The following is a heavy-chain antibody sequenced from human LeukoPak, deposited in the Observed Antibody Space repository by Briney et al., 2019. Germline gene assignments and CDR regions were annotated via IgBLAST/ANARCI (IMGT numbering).Heavy chain of an antibody. CDR2: IYSGGST. D-gene: IGHD6-19*01. Sequence: PGGSLGLSCAASGFTVSSNYMSWVRQAPGKGLEWVSVIYSGGSTYYADSVKGRFTISRDNSKNTLYLQMNSLRAEDTAVYYCARAESSGWYRSYYFDYWGQGTLVTVSS. V-gene: IGHV3-53*01. CDR3: ARAESSGWYRSYYFDY. CDR1: GFTVSSNY. J-gene: IGHJ4*02.